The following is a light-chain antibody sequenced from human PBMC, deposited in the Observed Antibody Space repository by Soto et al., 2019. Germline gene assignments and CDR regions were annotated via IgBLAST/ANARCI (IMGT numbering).Light chain of an antibody. V-gene: IGKV3-15*01. Sequence: EIVMTHSPATLSVSPGERVSLSCRASQSIYEKLAWYQQKPGQTPRLLIYDASTRATGISGSFSGSGSGTDLTLTVSSLQSEDFAVYYCQQYNRWQLTVGGGTKVDIK. CDR1: QSIYEK. J-gene: IGKJ4*01. CDR2: DAS. CDR3: QQYNRWQLT.